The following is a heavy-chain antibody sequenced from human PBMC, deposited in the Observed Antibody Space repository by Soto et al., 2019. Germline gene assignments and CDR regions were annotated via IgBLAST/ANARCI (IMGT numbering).Heavy chain of an antibody. CDR1: GYTLTELS. J-gene: IGHJ6*02. D-gene: IGHD3-10*01. CDR3: ATNRDYYYGMDV. CDR2: FDPEDGET. Sequence: ASVKVSCKVSGYTLTELSMHWVRQAPGKGLEWMGGFDPEDGETIYAQKFQGRVTMTEDTSTDTAYVELSSLRSENTAVYYCATNRDYYYGMDVWGQGTTVTVSS. V-gene: IGHV1-24*01.